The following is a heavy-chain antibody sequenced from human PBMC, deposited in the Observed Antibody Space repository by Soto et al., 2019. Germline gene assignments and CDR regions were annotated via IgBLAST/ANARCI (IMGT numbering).Heavy chain of an antibody. CDR2: IYWDDDK. CDR1: GFSLSTSGVG. Sequence: ESGPTLVNPTQTLTLTCTFSGFSLSTSGVGVGWIRQPPGKALEWLAVIYWDDDKGYSPSLKNRLTITKDTSKNQLVLTMTNMDPVDTATYYCAHTVGLVVVTSEDEYFQHWGQGTQVTVSS. V-gene: IGHV2-5*02. D-gene: IGHD2-15*01. CDR3: AHTVGLVVVTSEDEYFQH. J-gene: IGHJ1*01.